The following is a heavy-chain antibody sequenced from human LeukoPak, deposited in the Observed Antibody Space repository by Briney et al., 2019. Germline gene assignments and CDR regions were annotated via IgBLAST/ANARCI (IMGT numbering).Heavy chain of an antibody. D-gene: IGHD1-14*01. CDR1: GYTFTGCY. CDR2: INPNSGGT. V-gene: IGHV1-2*02. Sequence: ASVKVSCKASGYTFTGCYMHWVRQAPGQGLEWMGWINPNSGGTNYAQKFQGRVTMTRDTSISTAYMELSRLRSDDTAVYYCARSARTPENWFDPWGQGTLVTVSS. J-gene: IGHJ5*02. CDR3: ARSARTPENWFDP.